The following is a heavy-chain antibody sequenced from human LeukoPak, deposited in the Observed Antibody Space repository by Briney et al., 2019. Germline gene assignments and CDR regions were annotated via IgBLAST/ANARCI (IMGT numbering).Heavy chain of an antibody. J-gene: IGHJ4*02. CDR1: DGSISSGGYY. V-gene: IGHV4-31*03. Sequence: SETLSLTCTVSDGSISSGGYYWSWIRQHPGKGLEWIGYIYYSGSTYYNPSLKSRVTISVDTSKNQFSLKLSSVTAADTAVYYCARVAHDSSGYMTLDYWGQGTLVTVSS. CDR3: ARVAHDSSGYMTLDY. D-gene: IGHD3-22*01. CDR2: IYYSGST.